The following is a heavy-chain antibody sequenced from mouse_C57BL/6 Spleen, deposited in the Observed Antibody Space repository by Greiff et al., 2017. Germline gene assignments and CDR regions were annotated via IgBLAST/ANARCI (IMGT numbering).Heavy chain of an antibody. CDR1: GFTFSNYW. CDR3: TGYLYYYAMDY. CDR2: IRLKSDNYAT. J-gene: IGHJ4*01. Sequence: EVMLVESGGGLVQPGGSMKLSCVASGFTFSNYWMNWVRQSPEKGLEWVAQIRLKSDNYATHYAESVKGRFTISRDDSKSSVYLQMNNLRAEDTGIYYCTGYLYYYAMDYWGQGTSVTVSS. V-gene: IGHV6-3*01. D-gene: IGHD5-1*01.